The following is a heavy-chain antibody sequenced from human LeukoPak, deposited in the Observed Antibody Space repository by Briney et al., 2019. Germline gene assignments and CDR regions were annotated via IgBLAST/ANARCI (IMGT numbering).Heavy chain of an antibody. J-gene: IGHJ2*01. CDR2: ISSSSSYI. CDR3: AKWYSVGWNYYFDL. V-gene: IGHV3-21*01. Sequence: GGSLRLSCAASGFTLSSYSMNWVRQAPGKGLEWVSSISSSSSYIYYADSVKGRFTISRDNAKNSLYLQMNSLRAEDTAVYYCAKWYSVGWNYYFDLWGRGTLVTVSS. CDR1: GFTLSSYS. D-gene: IGHD1-7*01.